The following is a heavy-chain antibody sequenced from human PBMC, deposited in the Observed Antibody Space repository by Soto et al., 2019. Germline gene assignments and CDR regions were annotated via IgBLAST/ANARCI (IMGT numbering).Heavy chain of an antibody. V-gene: IGHV5-51*01. Sequence: GSLKSSCKVSEDTFTNYWIGWSRQMSGKVLEWMGIIYTGESDTRYTPSFQGQVTISADKSIRPAYLQWSRQKASDTAIYYCARLGEGGAVAGMYWGEGTPV. J-gene: IGHJ4*02. CDR3: ARLGEGGAVAGMY. CDR1: EDTFTNYW. D-gene: IGHD6-19*01. CDR2: IYTGESDT.